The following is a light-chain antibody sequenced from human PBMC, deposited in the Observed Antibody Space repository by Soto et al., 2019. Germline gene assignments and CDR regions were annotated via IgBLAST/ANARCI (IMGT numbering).Light chain of an antibody. CDR2: GAS. CDR3: QQYDSSPKT. J-gene: IGKJ1*01. V-gene: IGKV3-20*01. CDR1: QSVSSSY. Sequence: EGVLTQSPGTLSLSPGERATLSCRASQSVSSSYLAWYQQKPGQAPRLLIYGASSRATGIPDRFSGSGSGTDFTLTISRLEPEDFAVYYCQQYDSSPKTFGQGTKVDIK.